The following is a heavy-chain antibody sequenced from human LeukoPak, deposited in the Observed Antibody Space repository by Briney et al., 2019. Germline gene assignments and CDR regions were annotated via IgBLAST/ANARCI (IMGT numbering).Heavy chain of an antibody. V-gene: IGHV3-7*01. D-gene: IGHD3-16*01. CDR2: INENGGEK. J-gene: IGHJ4*02. Sequence: PGESLRLSCEVSGLSFSGFWMSWVRQAPGKGLEWVANINENGGEKYYVDSVKGRFTISRDNAKNSMYLQMNSLRVEDTAVYYCASGGQLDYWGQGTLVTVSS. CDR1: GLSFSGFW. CDR3: ASGGQLDY.